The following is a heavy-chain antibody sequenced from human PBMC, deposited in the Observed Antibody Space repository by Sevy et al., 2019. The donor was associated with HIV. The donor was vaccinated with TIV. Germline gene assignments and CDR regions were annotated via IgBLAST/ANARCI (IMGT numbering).Heavy chain of an antibody. CDR2: IEQDGSEK. V-gene: IGHV3-7*01. Sequence: GGSLRLSCAASGFTFSSYWMGWVRQAPGKGKGLEWVANIEQDGSEKYYVDSVKGRFTISRDNAKNSLYLQMNSLRAGDTAVYYCARDTYRFFDNWGQGTLVTVSS. J-gene: IGHJ4*02. CDR1: GFTFSSYW. D-gene: IGHD3-16*01. CDR3: ARDTYRFFDN.